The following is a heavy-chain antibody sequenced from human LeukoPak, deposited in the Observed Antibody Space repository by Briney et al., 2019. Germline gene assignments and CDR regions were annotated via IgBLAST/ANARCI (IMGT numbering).Heavy chain of an antibody. CDR3: AKEEDGYGDRPPDY. CDR1: GFTFSSYG. D-gene: IGHD4-17*01. CDR2: ISYDGSNK. J-gene: IGHJ4*02. V-gene: IGHV3-30*18. Sequence: GRSLRLSCAASGFTFSSYGMHWVRQAPGKGLEWVAVISYDGSNKYYADSVKGRFTISRDNSKNTLYLQMNSLRAEDTAVYYCAKEEDGYGDRPPDYWGQGTLVTVSS.